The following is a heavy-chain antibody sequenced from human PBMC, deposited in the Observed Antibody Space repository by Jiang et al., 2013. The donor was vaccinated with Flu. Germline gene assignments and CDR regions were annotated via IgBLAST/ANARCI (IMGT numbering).Heavy chain of an antibody. CDR2: INWNGGST. Sequence: ESGGGVVRPGGSLRLSLCSLWIHLDDYGMSWVRQAPGKGLEWVSGINWNGGSTGYADSVKGRFTISRDNAKNSLYLQMNSLRAGDTALYHCARGDPGVAAAEAFDIWGQGTMVTVSS. V-gene: IGHV3-20*01. CDR1: IHLDDYG. D-gene: IGHD6-13*01. J-gene: IGHJ3*02. CDR3: ARGDPGVAAAEAFDI.